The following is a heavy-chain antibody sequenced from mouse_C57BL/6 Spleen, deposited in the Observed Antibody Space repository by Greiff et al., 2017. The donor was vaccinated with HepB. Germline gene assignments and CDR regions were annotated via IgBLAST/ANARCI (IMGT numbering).Heavy chain of an antibody. Sequence: EVQVVESGGDLVKPGGSLKLSCAASGFTFSSYGMSWVRQTPDKRLEWVATISSGGSYTYYPDSVKGRFTISRDNAKNTLYLQMSSLKSEDTAMYYCASPYDYDEEGYYYAMDYWGQGTSVTVSS. CDR2: ISSGGSYT. CDR3: ASPYDYDEEGYYYAMDY. V-gene: IGHV5-6*01. J-gene: IGHJ4*01. CDR1: GFTFSSYG. D-gene: IGHD2-4*01.